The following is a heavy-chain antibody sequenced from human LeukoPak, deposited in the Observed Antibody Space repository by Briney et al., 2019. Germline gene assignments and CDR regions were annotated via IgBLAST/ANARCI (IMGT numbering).Heavy chain of an antibody. CDR1: GFTFSSYG. Sequence: GGSLRLSCAASGFTFSSYGMSWVRQAPGKGLEWVSAISGSGGSTYYADSVKGRFTISRDNSKNTLYLQMNSLRAEDTAVYYCASHYGDYYDSSGYFHWGQGTLVTVSS. CDR2: ISGSGGST. D-gene: IGHD3-22*01. CDR3: ASHYGDYYDSSGYFH. J-gene: IGHJ4*02. V-gene: IGHV3-23*01.